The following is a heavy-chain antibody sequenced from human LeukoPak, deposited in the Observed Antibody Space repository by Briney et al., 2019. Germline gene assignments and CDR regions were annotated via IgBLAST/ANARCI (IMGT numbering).Heavy chain of an antibody. CDR3: ARDLAPGITGTTDAFDI. D-gene: IGHD1-7*01. J-gene: IGHJ3*02. V-gene: IGHV1-69*01. CDR1: GGTFSSYA. Sequence: ASVKVSCKASGGTFSSYAISWVRQAPGQGLEWMGGIIPIFGTANYAQKFQGRVTITADESTSTAYMELSSLRSEDTAVYYCARDLAPGITGTTDAFDIWGQGTMVIVSS. CDR2: IIPIFGTA.